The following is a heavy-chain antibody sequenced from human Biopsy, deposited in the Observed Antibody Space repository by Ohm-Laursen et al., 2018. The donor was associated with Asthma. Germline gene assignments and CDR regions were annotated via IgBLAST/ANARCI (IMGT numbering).Heavy chain of an antibody. CDR1: GYNLTDLS. D-gene: IGHD4-17*01. V-gene: IGHV1-24*01. CDR3: ASDFPKDYVRYNFQF. CDR2: HDHEEGGT. Sequence: GASVEVSCKISGYNLTDLSMHWVRQAPGQGLEWMGGHDHEEGGTVNARRFQGRVTMTEDTSTDTAYMELSSLSSDDTAVYYCASDFPKDYVRYNFQFWGQGTLVTVSS. J-gene: IGHJ4*02.